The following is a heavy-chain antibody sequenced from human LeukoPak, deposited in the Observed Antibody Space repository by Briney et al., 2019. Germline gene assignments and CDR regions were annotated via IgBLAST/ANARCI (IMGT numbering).Heavy chain of an antibody. D-gene: IGHD2-2*01. CDR2: IYYSGST. J-gene: IGHJ6*03. V-gene: IGHV4-59*01. Sequence: SETLSLTCTVSGGSISSYYWSWIRQPPGKGLEWIGYIYYSGSTNYNPSLKSRVTISVDTSKNQFSLKLSSVTAADTAVYYCARERPKGCSSTSCYSRRPPQYYYYYMDVWGKGTTVTISS. CDR1: GGSISSYY. CDR3: ARERPKGCSSTSCYSRRPPQYYYYYMDV.